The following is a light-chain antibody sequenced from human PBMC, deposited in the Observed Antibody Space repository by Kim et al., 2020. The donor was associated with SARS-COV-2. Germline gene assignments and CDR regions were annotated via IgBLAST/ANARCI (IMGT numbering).Light chain of an antibody. V-gene: IGLV9-49*01. CDR1: SGYSNYK. CDR2: VGTGEIVG. Sequence: LTCTLSSGYSNYKVDWYQQRPGKGPRFVMRVGTGEIVGSKGDGIPDRFSVLGSGLNRYLTIKNIQEEDESDYHCGADHGSGSNFGVFGGGTQLTVL. J-gene: IGLJ3*02. CDR3: GADHGSGSNFGV.